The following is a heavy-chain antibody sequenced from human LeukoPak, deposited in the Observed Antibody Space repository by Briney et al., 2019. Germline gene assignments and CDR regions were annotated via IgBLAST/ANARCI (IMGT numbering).Heavy chain of an antibody. J-gene: IGHJ4*02. D-gene: IGHD6-19*01. Sequence: GGSLRLSCAVSGFTFSSYAMSWVRQAPGQGLEWVSAISGSGGSTYYADSVKGRFTISRDNSKNTLYLQMNSLRAEDTAVYYCAKAASRTLYSSGSSQLDYWGQGTLVTVSS. CDR3: AKAASRTLYSSGSSQLDY. CDR1: GFTFSSYA. CDR2: ISGSGGST. V-gene: IGHV3-23*01.